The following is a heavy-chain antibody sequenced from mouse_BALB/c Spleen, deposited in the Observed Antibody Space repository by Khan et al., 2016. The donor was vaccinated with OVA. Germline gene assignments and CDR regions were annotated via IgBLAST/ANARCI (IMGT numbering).Heavy chain of an antibody. CDR1: GFSLSRYN. J-gene: IGHJ4*01. CDR2: IWGGGGT. D-gene: IGHD2-14*01. V-gene: IGHV2-6-4*01. CDR3: AIAYYRYDGYYAMDY. Sequence: QVQLKQSGPGLVAPSQSLSITCTVSGFSLSRYNIHWVRQPPGKGLEWLGMIWGGGGTDYNSTLKSRLGISKDNSKSQVFLKMNSLQTDDSAMYYCAIAYYRYDGYYAMDYWGQGTSVTVSS.